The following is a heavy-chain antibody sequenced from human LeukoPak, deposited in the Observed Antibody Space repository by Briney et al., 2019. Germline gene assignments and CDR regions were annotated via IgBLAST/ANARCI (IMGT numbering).Heavy chain of an antibody. Sequence: GRSLSLSCAASGFIFTNYDMHWVRQAPDKGLEWVAVISNDGRNQYYADSVKGRFTISRDNAKNSLYLQMNILRDEDTALYFCARDRGDCSGGSCYHSSWGQGTLVTVSS. CDR1: GFIFTNYD. J-gene: IGHJ5*02. D-gene: IGHD2-15*01. CDR3: ARDRGDCSGGSCYHSS. V-gene: IGHV3-30*03. CDR2: ISNDGRNQ.